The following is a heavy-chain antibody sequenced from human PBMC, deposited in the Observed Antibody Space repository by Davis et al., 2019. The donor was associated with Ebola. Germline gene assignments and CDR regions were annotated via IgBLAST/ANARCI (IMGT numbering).Heavy chain of an antibody. Sequence: PGGSLRLSCAASGFTFSAYWMTWVRQAPGKGLEWVANINQDGSEPKYVDSVKGRFTISRDNAKNSLFLQMNNLRAEDTATYYCVRFFFDLWGQGALVTVSS. J-gene: IGHJ4*02. CDR3: VRFFFDL. CDR1: GFTFSAYW. V-gene: IGHV3-7*03. CDR2: INQDGSEP.